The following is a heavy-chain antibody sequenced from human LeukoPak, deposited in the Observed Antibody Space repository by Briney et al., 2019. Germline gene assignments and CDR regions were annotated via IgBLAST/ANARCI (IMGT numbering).Heavy chain of an antibody. Sequence: RGSLRLSCVGSGYSFSSYAMSWVRQAPGKGLEWVAVISYDGSNKYYADSVKGRFTISRDNSKNTLYLQMNSLRAEDTAVYYCARDAGYIAAENFFDYWGQGTLVTVS. CDR2: ISYDGSNK. V-gene: IGHV3-30-3*01. CDR3: ARDAGYIAAENFFDY. D-gene: IGHD6-13*01. J-gene: IGHJ4*02. CDR1: GYSFSSYA.